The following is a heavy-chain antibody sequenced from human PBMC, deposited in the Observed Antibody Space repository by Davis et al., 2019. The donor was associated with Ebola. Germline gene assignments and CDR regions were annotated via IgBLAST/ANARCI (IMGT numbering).Heavy chain of an antibody. Sequence: GESLKISCAASGFTFSDYYMSWIRQAPGKGLEWVSYISSSGSTIYYADSVKGRFTISRDNAKNSLYLQMNSLRAEDTAVYYCASPGRYSDYYYGMDVWGQGTTVTVSS. CDR1: GFTFSDYY. J-gene: IGHJ6*02. V-gene: IGHV3-11*01. D-gene: IGHD1-26*01. CDR3: ASPGRYSDYYYGMDV. CDR2: ISSSGSTI.